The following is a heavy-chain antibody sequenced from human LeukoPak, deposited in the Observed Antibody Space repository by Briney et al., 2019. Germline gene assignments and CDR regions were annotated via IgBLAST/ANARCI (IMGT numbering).Heavy chain of an antibody. CDR2: IIPIFGTA. J-gene: IGHJ4*02. CDR1: GGTFSSYA. Sequence: ASVKVSCKASGGTFSSYAISWVRQAPGQGLEWMGGIIPIFGTANYAQKFQGRVTITTDESTSTAYMELSSLRSEDTAVYYCARGTDCSGTSCSGFDYWGQGTLVTVSS. D-gene: IGHD2-2*01. CDR3: ARGTDCSGTSCSGFDY. V-gene: IGHV1-69*05.